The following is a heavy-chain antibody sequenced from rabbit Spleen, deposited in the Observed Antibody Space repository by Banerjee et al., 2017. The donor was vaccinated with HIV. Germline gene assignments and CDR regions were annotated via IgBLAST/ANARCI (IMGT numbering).Heavy chain of an antibody. CDR1: GFSFSSRYY. V-gene: IGHV1S45*01. J-gene: IGHJ4*01. Sequence: QEQLVESGGSLVKPEGSLTLTCTASGFSFSSRYYMCWVRQAPGKGLEWIACIYSGSSGDTYYASWAKGRFTISKTSSTTVTLQMTSLTAADTATYFCARETSSGWGVVSYYFNLWGPGTLVTVS. CDR2: IYSGSSGDT. D-gene: IGHD4-1*01. CDR3: ARETSSGWGVVSYYFNL.